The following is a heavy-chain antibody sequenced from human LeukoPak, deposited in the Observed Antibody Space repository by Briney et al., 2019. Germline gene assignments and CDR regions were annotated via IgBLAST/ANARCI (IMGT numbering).Heavy chain of an antibody. CDR1: GFTVSSNY. Sequence: GGPLRLSCAASGFTVSSNYMSWVRQAPGKGLEWVSVIYSGGSTYYADSVKGRFTISRDNSKNTLYLQMNSLRAEDTAVHYCAREIYGDYFDYWGQGTLVTVSS. CDR2: IYSGGST. D-gene: IGHD4-17*01. J-gene: IGHJ4*02. V-gene: IGHV3-53*01. CDR3: AREIYGDYFDY.